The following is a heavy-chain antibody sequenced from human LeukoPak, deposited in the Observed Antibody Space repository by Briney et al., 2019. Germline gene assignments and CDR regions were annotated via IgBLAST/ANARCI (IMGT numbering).Heavy chain of an antibody. J-gene: IGHJ5*02. V-gene: IGHV1-2*06. CDR1: GYTFTGYY. Sequence: AAVKVSCKAAGYTFTGYYKCWVREPPAQGLEWMGRINLNSGGTNNAQKFQGRVTMTRDASISTAYMELSRLRSDDTAVYYCARGYCSGGSCYSVENWFDPWGQRTLDTVSS. CDR3: ARGYCSGGSCYSVENWFDP. CDR2: INLNSGGT. D-gene: IGHD2-15*01.